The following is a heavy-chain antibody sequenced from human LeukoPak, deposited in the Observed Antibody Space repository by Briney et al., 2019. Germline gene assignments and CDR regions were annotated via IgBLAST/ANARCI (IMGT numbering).Heavy chain of an antibody. V-gene: IGHV4-38-2*02. CDR2: IYHSGST. CDR3: ARVGYDFWSGYYPGLNWFDP. Sequence: SETLSLTCTVSGFSISSGHYWGWIRQPPGKGLEWIGSIYHSGSTYYNPSLKSRVTISVDTSKNQFSLKLSSVTAADTAVYYCARVGYDFWSGYYPGLNWFDPWGQGTLVTVSS. J-gene: IGHJ5*02. D-gene: IGHD3-3*01. CDR1: GFSISSGHY.